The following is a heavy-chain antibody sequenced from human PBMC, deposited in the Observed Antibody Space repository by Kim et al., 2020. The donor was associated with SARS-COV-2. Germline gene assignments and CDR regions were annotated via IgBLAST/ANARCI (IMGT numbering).Heavy chain of an antibody. Sequence: GGSLRLSCAASGFTFSSYGMHWVRQAPGKGLEWVAVIWYDGSNKYYADSVKGRFTISRDNSKNTLYLQMNSLRAEDTAVYYCASGPVTATLPYYYGMDVWGQGTTVTVSS. CDR3: ASGPVTATLPYYYGMDV. J-gene: IGHJ6*02. CDR2: IWYDGSNK. V-gene: IGHV3-33*01. D-gene: IGHD2-15*01. CDR1: GFTFSSYG.